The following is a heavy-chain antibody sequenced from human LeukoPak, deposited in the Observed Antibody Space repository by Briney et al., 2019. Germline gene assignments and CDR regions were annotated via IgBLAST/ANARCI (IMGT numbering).Heavy chain of an antibody. CDR2: INHSGST. Sequence: SETLSLTCAVYGGSFSGYYWSWIRQPPGKGLEWIGEINHSGSTNYNPSLKSRVTISVDTSKNQFSLKLSSVTAADTAMYYCARGGVVVTAVRFGYWGQGTLVTVAS. CDR1: GGSFSGYY. J-gene: IGHJ4*02. CDR3: ARGGVVVTAVRFGY. V-gene: IGHV4-34*01. D-gene: IGHD2-21*02.